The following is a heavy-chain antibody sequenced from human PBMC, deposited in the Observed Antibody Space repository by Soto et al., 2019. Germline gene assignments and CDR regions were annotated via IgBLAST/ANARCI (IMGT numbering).Heavy chain of an antibody. Sequence: GGSLRLSCVASGFTFSDYSMSWIRQAPGKGLEWLAFIDSRGRTLSYADSVKGRFTISRDNAENSLYLQMDSLRADDTAVYYCARQAARNYIDSRGKGNSVPVSS. CDR1: GFTFSDYS. CDR2: IDSRGRTL. CDR3: ARQAARNYIDS. V-gene: IGHV3-11*01. D-gene: IGHD6-6*01. J-gene: IGHJ4*02.